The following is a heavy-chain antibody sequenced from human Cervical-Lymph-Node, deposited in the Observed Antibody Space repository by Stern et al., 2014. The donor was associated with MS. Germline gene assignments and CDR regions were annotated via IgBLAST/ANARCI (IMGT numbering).Heavy chain of an antibody. CDR1: GGSISSGDYY. Sequence: QVQLQESGPGLVKPSQTLSLTCTVSGGSISSGDYYWSWIRQRPGKGLEWIGYIYYSGSTYYNPSLKSRVTISVDTSKNQFSLKLSSVTAADTAVYYCASANCSSTSCPNWFDPWGQGTLVTVSS. D-gene: IGHD2-2*01. CDR2: IYYSGST. V-gene: IGHV4-30-4*01. J-gene: IGHJ5*02. CDR3: ASANCSSTSCPNWFDP.